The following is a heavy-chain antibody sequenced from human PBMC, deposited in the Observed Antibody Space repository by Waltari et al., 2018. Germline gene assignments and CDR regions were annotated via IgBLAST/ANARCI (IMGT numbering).Heavy chain of an antibody. Sequence: EVQLVETGGGLVQPGGSLRLSCAASGFTISSYAMQWVRQAPGKGLEWISGINSGGVSTFYAASVKGRFTISRDKSKNTLSLQMNSLTTEDTAVYFCAKGTAGRIYNSLDVWGRGVLVTVSS. D-gene: IGHD1-1*01. CDR1: GFTISSYA. CDR3: AKGTAGRIYNSLDV. J-gene: IGHJ1*01. CDR2: INSGGVST. V-gene: IGHV3-23*04.